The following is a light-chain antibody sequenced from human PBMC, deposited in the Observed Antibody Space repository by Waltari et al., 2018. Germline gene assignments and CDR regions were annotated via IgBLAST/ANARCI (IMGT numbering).Light chain of an antibody. CDR2: GAS. Sequence: EIVMTHSPATLSVSPGERATLPCRASQSVSSSLAWYQQKPGQAPSHLIYGASTRGTGSAARFSGSGSGTEFTLTIISLQSEDFAVYYCQQYKIFPPVTFGQGTRLEI. CDR1: QSVSSS. CDR3: QQYKIFPPVT. V-gene: IGKV3-15*01. J-gene: IGKJ5*01.